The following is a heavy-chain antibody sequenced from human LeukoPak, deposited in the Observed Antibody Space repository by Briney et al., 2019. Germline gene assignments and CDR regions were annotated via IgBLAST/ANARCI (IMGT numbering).Heavy chain of an antibody. CDR2: IYYSGST. J-gene: IGHJ4*02. CDR1: GGSMSNYY. V-gene: IGHV4-59*08. CDR3: ARHYGP. Sequence: SETLSLTCTVSGGSMSNYYWSWIRQPPGEGLEWIGNIYYSGSTKYSPSLKSRVTISIDTSKKQFSLKLNSVTATDTAVYYCARHYGPWGQGTLVTVSS. D-gene: IGHD3-10*01.